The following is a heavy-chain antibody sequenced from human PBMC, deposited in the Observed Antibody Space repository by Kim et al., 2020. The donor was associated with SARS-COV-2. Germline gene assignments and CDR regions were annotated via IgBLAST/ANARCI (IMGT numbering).Heavy chain of an antibody. V-gene: IGHV4-34*01. Sequence: SETLSLTCAVYSGSFSGYYWSWIRQPPGKGLEWIGEINHSGSTNYNPSLKSRVTISVDTSKNQFSLKLRSVTAADTAFYYCARGRAGLVPAPILGIGPHYDYFILDVWGQGTTVTVSS. CDR3: ARGRAGLVPAPILGIGPHYDYFILDV. CDR2: INHSGST. J-gene: IGHJ6*02. D-gene: IGHD2-2*01. CDR1: SGSFSGYY.